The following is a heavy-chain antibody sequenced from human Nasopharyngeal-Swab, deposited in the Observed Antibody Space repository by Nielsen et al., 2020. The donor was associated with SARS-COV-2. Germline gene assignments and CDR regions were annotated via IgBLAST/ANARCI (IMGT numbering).Heavy chain of an antibody. CDR3: TRDIGGKYGY. V-gene: IGHV3-74*01. J-gene: IGHJ4*02. CDR1: GFSFRSYW. Sequence: GGSLRLSCPASGFSFRSYWMHWVRQVPGEGLVWVSRIDTDGSITNYSDSVKGRFTISRDNTKNTLYLQMSSLRAENSAVYYCTRDIGGKYGYCGQGSLVTVSS. D-gene: IGHD4-23*01. CDR2: IDTDGSIT.